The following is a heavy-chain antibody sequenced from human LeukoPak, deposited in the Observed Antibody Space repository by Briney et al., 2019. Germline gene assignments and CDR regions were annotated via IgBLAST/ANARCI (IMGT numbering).Heavy chain of an antibody. CDR3: VRDMYYDILTGYYKGYYYYGMDV. V-gene: IGHV3-30*04. D-gene: IGHD3-9*01. CDR1: GFTFSSYA. Sequence: PGRSLRLSCAASGFTFSSYAMHWVRQAPGKGLEWVAVISYDGSNKYYADSVKGRFTISRDNSKNTLYLQMNSLRAEDTAVYYCVRDMYYDILTGYYKGYYYYGMDVWGKGTTVTVSS. CDR2: ISYDGSNK. J-gene: IGHJ6*04.